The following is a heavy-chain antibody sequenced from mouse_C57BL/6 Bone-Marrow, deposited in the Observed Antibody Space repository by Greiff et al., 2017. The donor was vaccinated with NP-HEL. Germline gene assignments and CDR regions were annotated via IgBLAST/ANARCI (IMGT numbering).Heavy chain of an antibody. CDR2: IDPNSGGT. CDR3: ARGGPCPYYYAMDY. V-gene: IGHV1-72*01. Sequence: QVQLQQPGAELVKPGASVKLSCKASGYTFTSYWMHWVKQRPGRGLEWIGRIDPNSGGTKYNEKFKSKATLTVDKPSSTAYMQLSRLTSEDSAVYYCARGGPCPYYYAMDYWGQGTSVTVSS. CDR1: GYTFTSYW. J-gene: IGHJ4*01.